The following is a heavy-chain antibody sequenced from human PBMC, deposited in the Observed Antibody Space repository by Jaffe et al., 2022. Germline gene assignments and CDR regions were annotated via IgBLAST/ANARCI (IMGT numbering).Heavy chain of an antibody. Sequence: EVQLVESGGGLVQPGGSLRLSCAASGFTFSSYEMNWVRQAPGKGLEWVSYISSSGSTIYYADSVKGRFTISRDNAKNSLYLQMNSLRAEDTAVYYCASQRWELHFDYWGQGTLVTVSS. CDR2: ISSSGSTI. J-gene: IGHJ4*02. V-gene: IGHV3-48*03. CDR3: ASQRWELHFDY. D-gene: IGHD1-26*01. CDR1: GFTFSSYE.